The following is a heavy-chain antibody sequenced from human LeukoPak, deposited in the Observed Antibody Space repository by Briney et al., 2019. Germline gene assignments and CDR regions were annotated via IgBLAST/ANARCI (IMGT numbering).Heavy chain of an antibody. CDR3: AREMRPATTTLVAY. J-gene: IGHJ4*02. D-gene: IGHD1-1*01. CDR1: GHILTGHW. Sequence: APVKVSCKTSGHILTGHWIHWVRQAPGQGLEWMGFINPNSGNTNYAQKFQGRVTMTRDTSISTAYLELSSLTSDDTAVYYCAREMRPATTTLVAYWGQGTLVTVSS. CDR2: INPNSGNT. V-gene: IGHV1-2*02.